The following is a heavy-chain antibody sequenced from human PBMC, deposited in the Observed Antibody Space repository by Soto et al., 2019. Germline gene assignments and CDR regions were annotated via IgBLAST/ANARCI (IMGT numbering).Heavy chain of an antibody. V-gene: IGHV3-64D*06. CDR1: GFTFSKYA. CDR2: ITSDGDST. CDR3: VKGNQLLRYYFEF. J-gene: IGHJ4*01. D-gene: IGHD2-15*01. Sequence: PGGSLRLSCSVSGFTFSKYAMHWVRQAPGKGLEYVSGITSDGDSTWHADSVKDRFTISRDNSENTLFLQMSSLRVEDTAIYFCVKGNQLLRYYFEFWGPGTLVSVS.